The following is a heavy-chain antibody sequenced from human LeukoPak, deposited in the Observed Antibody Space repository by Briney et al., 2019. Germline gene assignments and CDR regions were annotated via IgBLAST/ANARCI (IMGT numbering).Heavy chain of an antibody. J-gene: IGHJ3*02. CDR3: ARYSVLRYFGGDAFDI. D-gene: IGHD3-9*01. V-gene: IGHV1-8*01. Sequence: VASVKVSCKASGYTFTSYDINWVRQATGQGLEWMGWMNPNSGNTGYAQKFQGRVTMTRNTSISTAYMELSSLRSEDTAVYYCARYSVLRYFGGDAFDIWGQGTMVTVSS. CDR1: GYTFTSYD. CDR2: MNPNSGNT.